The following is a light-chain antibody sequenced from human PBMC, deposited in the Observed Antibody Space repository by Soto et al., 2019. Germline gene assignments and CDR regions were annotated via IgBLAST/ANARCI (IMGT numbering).Light chain of an antibody. V-gene: IGLV1-44*01. CDR2: YDN. CDR3: TSYTSSSTLDV. J-gene: IGLJ1*01. CDR1: NSSIGSNT. Sequence: QSVLTQPPSASGTPGQRVTISCSGSNSSIGSNTVNWYQQLPGTAPKLLIYYDNLRPSGVPDRISGSKSGTSASLAISGLQSDDEADYYCTSYTSSSTLDVFGTGTKVTVL.